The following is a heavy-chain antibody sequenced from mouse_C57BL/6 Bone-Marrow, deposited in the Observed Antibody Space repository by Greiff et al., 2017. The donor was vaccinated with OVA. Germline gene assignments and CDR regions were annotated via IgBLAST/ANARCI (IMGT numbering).Heavy chain of an antibody. J-gene: IGHJ2*01. D-gene: IGHD1-1*01. Sequence: EVQLQQSGPELVKPGASVKISCKASGYTFTDYYMNWVKQSHGKSLEWIGDINPNNGGTSYNQKFKGKATLTVDKSSSTAYMERRSLTSEDSAVYYCARGDTTVVAIDYWGQGTTLTVSS. CDR3: ARGDTTVVAIDY. CDR2: INPNNGGT. CDR1: GYTFTDYY. V-gene: IGHV1-26*01.